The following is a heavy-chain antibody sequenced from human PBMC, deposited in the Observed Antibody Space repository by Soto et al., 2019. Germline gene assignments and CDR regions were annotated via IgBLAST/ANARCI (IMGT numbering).Heavy chain of an antibody. V-gene: IGHV4-34*01. D-gene: IGHD1-26*01. CDR1: GGSFSGYS. CDR2: INHSGST. Sequence: QVQLQQWGAGLLKPSETLSLTCAVYGGSFSGYSWTWIRQSPGKGLEWIGQINHSGSTNYNPSLKSRITISLVTSKNQFSLELTSVTAADTAVYYCARGLFSENYYAGGWYYFDSWGQGTRVTVSS. J-gene: IGHJ4*02. CDR3: ARGLFSENYYAGGWYYFDS.